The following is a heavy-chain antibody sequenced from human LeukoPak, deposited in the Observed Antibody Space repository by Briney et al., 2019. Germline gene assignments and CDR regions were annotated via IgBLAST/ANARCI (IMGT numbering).Heavy chain of an antibody. CDR2: IYTTGST. CDR3: ARSSYYYGADAFDI. D-gene: IGHD3-10*01. Sequence: PSQTLSLTCTVSGGSISSNNYYWDWIRQPAGKGLEWIGRIYTTGSTNYNPSLKSRVTIPVDTSKKQFSLKLSSVTAADTAVYYCARSSYYYGADAFDIWGQGTMVTVSS. CDR1: GGSISSNNYY. J-gene: IGHJ3*02. V-gene: IGHV4-61*02.